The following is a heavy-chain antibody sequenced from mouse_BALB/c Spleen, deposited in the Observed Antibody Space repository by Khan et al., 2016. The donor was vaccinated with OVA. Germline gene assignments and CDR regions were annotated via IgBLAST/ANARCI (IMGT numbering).Heavy chain of an antibody. Sequence: EVQLVESGGGLVQPGGSRKLSCAASGFTFSRFGMHWVRQAPEKGLEWVAYISRGSSTIYYADTVKGRFTISRDNPKNTLFLQMTSLRSEDKAMYYSARDSNFDYWGQGTTLTVSS. J-gene: IGHJ2*01. CDR3: ARDSNFDY. V-gene: IGHV5-17*02. CDR2: ISRGSSTI. CDR1: GFTFSRFG.